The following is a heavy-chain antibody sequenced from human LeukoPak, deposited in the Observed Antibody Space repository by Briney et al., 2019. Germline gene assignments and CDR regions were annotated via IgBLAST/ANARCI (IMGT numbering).Heavy chain of an antibody. Sequence: GGSLRLSCAASGFTFSSYSMNWVRQAPGKGLEWVSYISSSSSTMYYADSVKGRFTISRDNAKNSLYLQMNSLRAEDTAVYYCARARYSGSYHVAYFDYWGQGTLVTVSS. V-gene: IGHV3-48*01. D-gene: IGHD1-26*01. J-gene: IGHJ4*02. CDR3: ARARYSGSYHVAYFDY. CDR2: ISSSSSTM. CDR1: GFTFSSYS.